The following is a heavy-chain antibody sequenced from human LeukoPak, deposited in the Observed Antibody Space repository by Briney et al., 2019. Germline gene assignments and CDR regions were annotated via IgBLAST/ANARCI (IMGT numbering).Heavy chain of an antibody. CDR2: INPNSGGT. V-gene: IGHV1-2*02. CDR1: GYTFSGYC. J-gene: IGHJ6*04. CDR3: ARDSSRTTGMTPYYVMYV. D-gene: IGHD1-1*01. Sequence: GASVKLSCKASGYTFSGYCMNWVRQAPGQGLEWMGWINPNSGGTNYAQKFQGRVTMTRDTSISTAYMEPSRLRSDDTAVYYCARDSSRTTGMTPYYVMYVCGERGNVTVSS.